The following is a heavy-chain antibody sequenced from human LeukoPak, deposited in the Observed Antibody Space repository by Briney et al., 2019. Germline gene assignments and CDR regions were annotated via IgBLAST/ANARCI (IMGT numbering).Heavy chain of an antibody. D-gene: IGHD2-21*01. CDR3: AREVDSFPACDY. V-gene: IGHV3-33*01. J-gene: IGHJ4*02. Sequence: GGSLRLSCAASGFTFSSYGMHWVRQAPGKGLEWVAVIWYDGSKTHYTDSVKGRFTISRDNSKNTLSLQMDSLRAEDTAVYYCAREVDSFPACDYWGQGALVTISS. CDR1: GFTFSSYG. CDR2: IWYDGSKT.